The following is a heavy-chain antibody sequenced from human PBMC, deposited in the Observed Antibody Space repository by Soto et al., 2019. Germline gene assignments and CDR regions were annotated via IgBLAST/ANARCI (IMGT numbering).Heavy chain of an antibody. J-gene: IGHJ4*02. Sequence: SETLSLTCTVSGGSISSYYWSWIRQPPGKGLEWIGSMYYSGSTYYNPSLKSRVTISVDTSKNQFSLKLSSVTAADTAVYYCARHGYCSSTSCYRRPAAIDYWGQGTLVTVSS. D-gene: IGHD2-2*03. CDR2: MYYSGST. V-gene: IGHV4-59*05. CDR3: ARHGYCSSTSCYRRPAAIDY. CDR1: GGSISSYY.